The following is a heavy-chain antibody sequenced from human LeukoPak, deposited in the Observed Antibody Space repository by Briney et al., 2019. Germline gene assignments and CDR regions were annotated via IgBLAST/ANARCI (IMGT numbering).Heavy chain of an antibody. CDR2: ISGSGGST. Sequence: SGGSLRLSCAASGFTFSSYAMSWVRQAPGKGLEWVSAISGSGGSTYYADSVKGRFTISRDNSKNTLYLQMNSLRAEDTAVYYCAKGSEEFYDILTGYGAEYFQHWGQGTLVTVCS. J-gene: IGHJ1*01. D-gene: IGHD3-9*01. V-gene: IGHV3-23*01. CDR1: GFTFSSYA. CDR3: AKGSEEFYDILTGYGAEYFQH.